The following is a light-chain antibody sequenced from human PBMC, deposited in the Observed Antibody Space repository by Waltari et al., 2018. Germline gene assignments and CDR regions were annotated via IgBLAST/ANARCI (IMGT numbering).Light chain of an antibody. CDR2: AVT. CDR3: SSHGAYKL. J-gene: IGLJ3*02. V-gene: IGLV2-8*01. Sequence: QSALTQPPSASGSPGQSVTISCTGTSSDVGACNYVSWFQQRPGKAPRLMIYAVTKRPSGVPDRFSGSKSGNTASLTVSGLQADDEADYYCSSHGAYKLFGGGTKLTVL. CDR1: SSDVGACNY.